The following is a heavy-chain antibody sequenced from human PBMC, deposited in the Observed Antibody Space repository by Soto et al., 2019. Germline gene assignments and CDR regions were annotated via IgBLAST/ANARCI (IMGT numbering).Heavy chain of an antibody. CDR2: ISSSGNT. CDR3: ARAPMVLTRSYFDS. J-gene: IGHJ4*02. Sequence: PXGTLSLSCTVSDGSISNFYWSWIRQPPGKGLEWIGYISSSGNTNYNPSLKSRVFISVDTSKNQFSLNLTSVTAADTAVYYCARAPMVLTRSYFDSWGQGTPVTVSS. CDR1: DGSISNFY. D-gene: IGHD3-22*01. V-gene: IGHV4-59*01.